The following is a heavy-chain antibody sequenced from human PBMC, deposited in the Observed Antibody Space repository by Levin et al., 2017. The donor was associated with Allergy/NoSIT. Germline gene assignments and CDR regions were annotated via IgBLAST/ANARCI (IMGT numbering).Heavy chain of an antibody. D-gene: IGHD3-3*01. J-gene: IGHJ3*02. CDR2: IYWDDDK. CDR1: GFSLSTHGVG. Sequence: SGPTLVKPTQTLTLTCTFSGFSLSTHGVGVGWIRRPPGKALEFLALIYWDDDKRHSPSLKSRLTITKDTSKNQVVLTMTNMDPVDTATYYCAQRGGVVMTQAGAFDIWGQGTMVTVSS. V-gene: IGHV2-5*02. CDR3: AQRGGVVMTQAGAFDI.